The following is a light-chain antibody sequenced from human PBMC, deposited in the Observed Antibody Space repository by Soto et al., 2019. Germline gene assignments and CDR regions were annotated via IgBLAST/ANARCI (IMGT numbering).Light chain of an antibody. Sequence: DIQMTQSPSSLSASVGDRVTITCRASQSISSYLNWYQQKPGKAPKLLIYAASSLQSGVPSRFSGSGSGTDFTLTISSLQPEDFATYYCQQSYSTPHPFGQGARLEN. J-gene: IGKJ5*01. CDR2: AAS. CDR1: QSISSY. V-gene: IGKV1-39*01. CDR3: QQSYSTPHP.